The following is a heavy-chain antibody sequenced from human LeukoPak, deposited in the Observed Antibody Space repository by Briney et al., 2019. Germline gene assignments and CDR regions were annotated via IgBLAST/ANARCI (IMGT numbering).Heavy chain of an antibody. CDR1: GYTFTGYY. V-gene: IGHV1-2*02. J-gene: IGHJ4*02. Sequence: ASVKVSCKASGYTFTGYYMHWVRQAPGQGLEWMGWINPNSGGTNYAQKFQGRVIMTRDTSISTAYMELSRLRSDDTAVYYCAAYNWNYASFDYWGQGTLVTVSS. CDR3: AAYNWNYASFDY. CDR2: INPNSGGT. D-gene: IGHD1-7*01.